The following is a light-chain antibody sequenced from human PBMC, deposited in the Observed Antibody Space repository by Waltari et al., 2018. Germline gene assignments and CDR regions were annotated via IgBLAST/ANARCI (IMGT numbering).Light chain of an antibody. CDR3: QQYYSPPPLFT. CDR2: WAY. CDR1: QRVLDSSNNRNY. J-gene: IGKJ3*01. Sequence: MVMTQSLASLAEYLDDWATIDCKSSQRVLDSSNNRNYLAWYQQKPGQPPKLLIYWAYYRESGVPDRFSGSGSGTDFTLTITSLQAEDVAVYYCQQYYSPPPLFTFGPGTKVDIK. V-gene: IGKV4-1*01.